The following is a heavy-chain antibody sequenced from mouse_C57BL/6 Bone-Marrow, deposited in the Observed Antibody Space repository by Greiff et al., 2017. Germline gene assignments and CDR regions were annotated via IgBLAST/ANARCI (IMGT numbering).Heavy chain of an antibody. J-gene: IGHJ2*01. D-gene: IGHD1-1*01. CDR1: GYTFTSYT. CDR3: ARSTTVSY. Sequence: VQLVESGAELARPGASVKMSCKASGYTFTSYTMHWVKQRPGQGLEWIGYINPSSGYTKYNQKFKDKATLTADKSSSTAYMQLSSLTSEDSAVYYCARSTTVSYWGQGTTLTVSS. CDR2: INPSSGYT. V-gene: IGHV1-4*01.